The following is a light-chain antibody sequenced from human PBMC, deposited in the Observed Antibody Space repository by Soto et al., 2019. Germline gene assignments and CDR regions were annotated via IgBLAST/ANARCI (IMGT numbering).Light chain of an antibody. Sequence: QPVLTQSPSVSGAPGQRVTISCTGSSSNIGAGCDVHWYQQLPGTAPKVLIYDNTIRPSGVPGRFSGSKSGASASLAITGLQAEGEAGYYCQSYDSTLFGGGTKLTVL. V-gene: IGLV1-40*01. CDR1: SSNIGAGCD. J-gene: IGLJ2*01. CDR2: DNT. CDR3: QSYDSTL.